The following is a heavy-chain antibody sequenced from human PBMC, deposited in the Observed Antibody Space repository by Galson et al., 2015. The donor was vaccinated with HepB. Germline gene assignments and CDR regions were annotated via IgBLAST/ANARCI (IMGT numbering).Heavy chain of an antibody. CDR1: GFTFSSYG. CDR2: IWYDGNNK. V-gene: IGHV3-33*08. Sequence: SLRLSCAASGFTFSSYGMHWVRQAPGKGLEWVAVIWYDGNNKYYADSVKGRFTISRDNSKNTLYPRMNSLRVEDTAVYYCARPDYYGSGTTEYWGQGILVTVSS. D-gene: IGHD3-10*01. CDR3: ARPDYYGSGTTEY. J-gene: IGHJ4*02.